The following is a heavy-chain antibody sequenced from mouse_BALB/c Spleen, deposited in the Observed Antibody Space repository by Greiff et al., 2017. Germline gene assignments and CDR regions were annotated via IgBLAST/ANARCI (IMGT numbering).Heavy chain of an antibody. CDR3: ANYDYDVGY. Sequence: VQLKESGAELVKPGASVKLSCTASGFNIKDTYMHWVKQRPEQGLEWIGRIDPANGNTKYDPKFQGKATITADTSSNTAYLQLSSLTSEDTAVYYCANYDYDVGYWGQGTTLTVSS. V-gene: IGHV14-3*02. D-gene: IGHD2-4*01. CDR2: IDPANGNT. J-gene: IGHJ2*01. CDR1: GFNIKDTY.